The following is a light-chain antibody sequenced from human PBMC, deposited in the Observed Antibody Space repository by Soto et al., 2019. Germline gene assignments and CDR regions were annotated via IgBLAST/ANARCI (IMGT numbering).Light chain of an antibody. Sequence: QSALTQPASVSGSPGQSITISCTGTRSDVGSYNLVSWYQQRPGKAPKLMIYEVSKRPSGVSNRFSGSKSGNTASLTISGLQAEDEADYSCCSYACSSTWVFGGGTKVTVL. J-gene: IGLJ3*02. CDR2: EVS. CDR3: CSYACSSTWV. V-gene: IGLV2-23*02. CDR1: RSDVGSYNL.